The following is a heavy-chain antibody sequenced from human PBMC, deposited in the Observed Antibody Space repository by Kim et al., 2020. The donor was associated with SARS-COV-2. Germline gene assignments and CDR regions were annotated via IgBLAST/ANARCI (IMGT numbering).Heavy chain of an antibody. J-gene: IGHJ4*02. CDR3: VRGATIY. CDR2: QDGSDR. V-gene: IGHV3-7*03. D-gene: IGHD5-12*01. Sequence: QDGSDRYYVDSVKRRFTISRDNAKTSLSLQRNRLRADDTAVYYCVRGATIYWGQGTLVTVSS.